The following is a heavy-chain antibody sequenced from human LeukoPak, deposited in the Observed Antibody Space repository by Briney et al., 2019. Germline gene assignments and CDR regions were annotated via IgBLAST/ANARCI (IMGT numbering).Heavy chain of an antibody. D-gene: IGHD3-10*01. J-gene: IGHJ4*02. CDR1: GGSISSSSYY. CDR2: IYYSGST. CDR3: ARGRRAVYGSGSYYRPHLSYFDY. Sequence: SETLSLTCTVSGGSISSSSYYWGWIRQPPGKGLEWIGSIYYSGSTYYNPSLKSRVTISVDTSKNQFSLKLSSVTAADTAVYYCARGRRAVYGSGSYYRPHLSYFDYWGQGTLVTVSS. V-gene: IGHV4-39*07.